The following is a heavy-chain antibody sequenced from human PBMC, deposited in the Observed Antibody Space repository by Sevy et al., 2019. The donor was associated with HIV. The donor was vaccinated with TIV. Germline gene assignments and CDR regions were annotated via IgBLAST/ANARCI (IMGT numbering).Heavy chain of an antibody. Sequence: ASVKVSCRASGYTFTDYYLHWVRQSPGQGLEWMGWINPNNGGTEYAQRVQGRVAMTRDTSIRTVYMELSRMRSDDTAVYYCARASHVSVSYTNDYWGQGTLVTVSS. J-gene: IGHJ4*02. CDR1: GYTFTDYY. CDR3: ARASHVSVSYTNDY. D-gene: IGHD3-10*01. V-gene: IGHV1-2*02. CDR2: INPNNGGT.